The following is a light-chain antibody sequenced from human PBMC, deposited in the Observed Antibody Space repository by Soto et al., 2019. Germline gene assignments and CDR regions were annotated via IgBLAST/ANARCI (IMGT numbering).Light chain of an antibody. J-gene: IGKJ1*01. Sequence: EVVLTQSPDTLSLSPGETATLSFRARQSLRATYEAWYQQRPGQAPRLLIYGASFRATGIPARFSGRGSGTDFTLSISRLEPEDFAVYYCQQYVTSPRTFGQGTKVDIK. CDR2: GAS. CDR3: QQYVTSPRT. CDR1: QSLRATY. V-gene: IGKV3-20*01.